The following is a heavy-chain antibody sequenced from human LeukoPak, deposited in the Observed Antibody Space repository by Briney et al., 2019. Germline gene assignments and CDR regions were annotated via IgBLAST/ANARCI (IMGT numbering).Heavy chain of an antibody. CDR3: AGDPHRGGWGIY. CDR1: GFTLRSDY. Sequence: GGSLRLSSAASGFTLRSDYMSWVRQAPGKGLEWVSVIYSGVSISYADGVKGRTTISRDNSKNTLYLQMNSLRAEYTVVYYCAGDPHRGGWGIYWGQGNLVTASS. CDR2: IYSGVSI. D-gene: IGHD3-16*01. V-gene: IGHV3-66*01. J-gene: IGHJ4*02.